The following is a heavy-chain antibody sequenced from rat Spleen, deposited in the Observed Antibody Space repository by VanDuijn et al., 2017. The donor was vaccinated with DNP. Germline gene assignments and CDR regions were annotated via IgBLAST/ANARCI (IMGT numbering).Heavy chain of an antibody. CDR2: IITGGGST. CDR3: TRTDGSYGFDY. J-gene: IGHJ2*01. D-gene: IGHD1-3*01. Sequence: EVQLVESGGGLVQPGGSMKLSCGASGLTFSNADMAWVRQAPTRGLEWVTTIITGGGSTYYRDSVKGRFTLSRDDAKSTLYLQMNSLRPEDTATYYCTRTDGSYGFDYWGQGVMVTVSS. CDR1: GLTFSNAD. V-gene: IGHV5-25*01.